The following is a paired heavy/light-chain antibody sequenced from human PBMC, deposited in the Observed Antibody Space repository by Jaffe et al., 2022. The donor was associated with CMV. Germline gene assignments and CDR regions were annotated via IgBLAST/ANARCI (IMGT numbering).Light chain of an antibody. CDR2: AAS. J-gene: IGKJ1*01. CDR3: QQSYSSPRA. CDR1: QSISNY. Sequence: DIQMTQSPSSLSASVGDRVTITCRASQSISNYLNWYQQKPGKAPKILIYAASGLQSGVPSRFSGSGSGTDFTLTISSLQPEDFATYYCQQSYSSPRAFGQGTKVEIK. V-gene: IGKV1-39*01.
Heavy chain of an antibody. CDR3: TTENRDCTNGVCRIIFDY. D-gene: IGHD2-8*01. CDR2: FDPEDGET. V-gene: IGHV1-24*01. J-gene: IGHJ4*02. CDR1: GYTLTELS. Sequence: QVQLVQSGAEVKKPGASVKVSCKVSGYTLTELSMHWVRQAPGKGLEWMGRFDPEDGETFYAQKFQGRVTMTEDTSTDTVYMELGSLRSEDTAVYFCTTENRDCTNGVCRIIFDYWGQGTLVTVSS.